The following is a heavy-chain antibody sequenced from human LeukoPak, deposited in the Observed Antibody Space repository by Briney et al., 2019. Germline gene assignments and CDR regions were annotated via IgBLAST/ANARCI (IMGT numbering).Heavy chain of an antibody. CDR1: GYTFTNYD. J-gene: IGHJ4*02. Sequence: ASVTVSCKASGYTFTNYDVTWVRQAPGLGLEWLGWVSADNSNTNYVKKFQGRVTMTTDTSTSTACMELRSLRSDDTAVYYCARGYSSGWYPFDYWGQGTLVTVSS. V-gene: IGHV1-18*01. CDR3: ARGYSSGWYPFDY. CDR2: VSADNSNT. D-gene: IGHD6-19*01.